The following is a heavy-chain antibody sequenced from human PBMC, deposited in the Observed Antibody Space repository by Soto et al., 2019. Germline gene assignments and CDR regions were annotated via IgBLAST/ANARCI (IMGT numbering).Heavy chain of an antibody. CDR1: GGSISSSSYY. V-gene: IGHV4-39*01. J-gene: IGHJ3*02. D-gene: IGHD4-17*01. CDR3: ARRIRWGDAFDI. CDR2: IYYSGST. Sequence: QLQLQESGPGLVKPSETLSLTCTVSGGSISSSSYYWGWIRQPPGKGLEWIGGIYYSGSTYYNPSLKSRVARSVDTSKNQFSLKLSSVTAADTAVYYCARRIRWGDAFDIWGQGTMVTVSS.